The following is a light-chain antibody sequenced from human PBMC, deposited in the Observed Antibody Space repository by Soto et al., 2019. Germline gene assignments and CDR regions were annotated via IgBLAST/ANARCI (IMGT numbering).Light chain of an antibody. CDR2: GPS. CDR1: QSVSSSY. Sequence: EIVLTQSPGTLSLSPGERATLSCRASQSVSSSYLAWYQQKPGQAPRLLIYGPSRRATGIPVRCSGSGSRTHFTLTIRGLEPDDFAVYCCQQYGSSPFFGHGTKVDIK. V-gene: IGKV3-20*01. J-gene: IGKJ3*01. CDR3: QQYGSSPF.